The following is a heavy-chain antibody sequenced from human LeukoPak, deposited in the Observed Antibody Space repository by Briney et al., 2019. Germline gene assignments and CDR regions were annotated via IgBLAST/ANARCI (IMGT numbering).Heavy chain of an antibody. Sequence: ASVKVSCKASGYTFTSYGISWVRQAPGQGLEWMGWISAYNGNTNYAQKLQGRVTMTTDTSTSTAYMELRSLRSDDTAVYYCARDLSYCSGGSCYLYYYYYGMDVWGQGITVTVSS. V-gene: IGHV1-18*01. D-gene: IGHD2-15*01. CDR3: ARDLSYCSGGSCYLYYYYYGMDV. CDR1: GYTFTSYG. J-gene: IGHJ6*02. CDR2: ISAYNGNT.